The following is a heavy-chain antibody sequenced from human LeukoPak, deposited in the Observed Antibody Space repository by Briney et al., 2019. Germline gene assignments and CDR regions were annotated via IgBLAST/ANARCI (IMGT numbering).Heavy chain of an antibody. CDR2: IKSKTDGGTT. J-gene: IGHJ4*02. V-gene: IGHV3-15*01. D-gene: IGHD5-24*01. CDR3: TTRFADWLQGFDY. CDR1: GFTFSSYA. Sequence: GGSLRLSCAASGFTFSSYAMSWVRQAPGKGLEWVGRIKSKTDGGTTDYAAPVKGRFTISRDDSKNTLYLQMNSLKTEDTAVYYCTTRFADWLQGFDYWGQGTLVTVSS.